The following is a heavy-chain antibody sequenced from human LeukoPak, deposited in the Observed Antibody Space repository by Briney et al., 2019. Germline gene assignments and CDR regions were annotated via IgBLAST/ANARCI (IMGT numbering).Heavy chain of an antibody. D-gene: IGHD2-21*01. Sequence: GGSLRLSCVASGFTLRSYAMNWLREAPGKGLEWVSTISGSGSSTYYADSVKGRFTISRDNSKNTLYLQMNSLRAEDTAIYYCAKDFAYCGGDCYFLRYFDYWGQGTLVTVSS. CDR2: ISGSGSST. J-gene: IGHJ4*02. V-gene: IGHV3-23*01. CDR1: GFTLRSYA. CDR3: AKDFAYCGGDCYFLRYFDY.